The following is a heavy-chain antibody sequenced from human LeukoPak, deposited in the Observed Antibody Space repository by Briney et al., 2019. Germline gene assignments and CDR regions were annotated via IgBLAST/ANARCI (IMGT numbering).Heavy chain of an antibody. V-gene: IGHV4-34*01. CDR2: INHSGST. CDR1: GGSFRGYY. CDR3: AGRYDSSGYYFFDY. D-gene: IGHD3-22*01. J-gene: IGHJ4*02. Sequence: SETLSLTCAVYGGSFRGYYGSWIRQPPGKGLDWIGEINHSGSTNYNPSLKSRVTISVDTSKNQFSLKLSSVTAADTAVYYCAGRYDSSGYYFFDYWGQGTLVTVSS.